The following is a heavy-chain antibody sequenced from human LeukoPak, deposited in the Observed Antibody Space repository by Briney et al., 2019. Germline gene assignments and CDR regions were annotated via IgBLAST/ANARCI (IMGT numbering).Heavy chain of an antibody. CDR2: ISSTEST. D-gene: IGHD3-10*01. Sequence: SETLSLTCTVSGDSITTYSWSWVRQPPGKGLEWIGFISSTESTNYNPSLKSRVTMSVDTSKNQFSLKLSSVTAADTAVYYCARDYYYYGSGSYWVFDYWGQGTLVTVSS. CDR1: GDSITTYS. CDR3: ARDYYYYGSGSYWVFDY. V-gene: IGHV4-59*12. J-gene: IGHJ4*02.